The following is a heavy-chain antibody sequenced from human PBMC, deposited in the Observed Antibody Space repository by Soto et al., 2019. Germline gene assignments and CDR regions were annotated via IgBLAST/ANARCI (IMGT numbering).Heavy chain of an antibody. J-gene: IGHJ4*02. D-gene: IGHD3-16*02. CDR1: GFTFSSYA. V-gene: IGHV3-23*01. CDR3: AKDHDYVWGSYRPAFDY. Sequence: EVQLLESGGGLVQPGGSLRLSCAASGFTFSSYAMSWVRQAPGKGLEWVSAISGSGGSTYYADSVKGRFTISRDNSKNPLYLQMNSLRAEDTAVYYCAKDHDYVWGSYRPAFDYWGQGTLVTVSS. CDR2: ISGSGGST.